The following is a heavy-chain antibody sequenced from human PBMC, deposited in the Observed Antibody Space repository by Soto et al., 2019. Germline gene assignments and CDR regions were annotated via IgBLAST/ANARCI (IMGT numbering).Heavy chain of an antibody. CDR2: ISGSGAGT. CDR3: AKNKSLRVDNYCFDY. V-gene: IGHV3-23*01. Sequence: QVSESGGGLGQPGGSLRLSCTVSGLTFRSFAMSWVRQAPGKGLEWGSTISGSGAGTYYADSVKGRFTISRDNSKTPLYRQMNRLRAEDRAFYYCAKNKSLRVDNYCFDYWCQGTLVTVSS. D-gene: IGHD5-12*01. CDR1: GLTFRSFA. J-gene: IGHJ4*02.